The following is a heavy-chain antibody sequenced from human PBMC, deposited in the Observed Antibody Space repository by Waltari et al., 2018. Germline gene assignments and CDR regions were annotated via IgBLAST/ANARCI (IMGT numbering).Heavy chain of an antibody. D-gene: IGHD2-2*03. CDR1: GYFINTGFF. V-gene: IGHV4-38-2*01. CDR3: ARQTLGYCTSAACRRLES. Sequence: QVQLQESGPGLVRPSETLSLTCDVSGYFINTGFFWGWIRQPPGKGLEWLGNIYQDGTTYYNPSLKHRLMISLDTSKNHFSLRLNFVYAADTAVYYCARQTLGYCTSAACRRLESWGQGILVTVSS. CDR2: IYQDGTT. J-gene: IGHJ1*01.